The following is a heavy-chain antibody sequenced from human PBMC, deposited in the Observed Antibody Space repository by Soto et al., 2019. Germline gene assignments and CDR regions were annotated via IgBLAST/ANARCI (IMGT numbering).Heavy chain of an antibody. D-gene: IGHD6-19*01. CDR3: ARLAVAGTYYFDY. J-gene: IGHJ4*02. Sequence: SETLSLTCRVSGYCISRAYYCGWIRHPPGKGLQWIVTIYHDGTTYPNPSLRGRVTISVYTSKNRFSLKLSSVTAEDTAVYYCARLAVAGTYYFDYWGQGTLVTVSS. V-gene: IGHV4-38-2*01. CDR1: GYCISRAYY. CDR2: IYHDGTT.